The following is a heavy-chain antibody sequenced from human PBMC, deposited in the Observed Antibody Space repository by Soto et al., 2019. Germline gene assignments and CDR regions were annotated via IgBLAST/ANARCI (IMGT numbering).Heavy chain of an antibody. Sequence: SKTMPQTWFVSAGSIRSSGYSWGCIRQPPGKGLEWIGTISSSGSTYYNPSLKSRVTMSGDTSNNQFSLKLSSVTAADTAVYYCARRIALCGSRSENFYALDAWG. V-gene: IGHV4-39*01. D-gene: IGHD3-10*01. CDR2: ISSSGST. CDR1: AGSIRSSGYS. CDR3: ARRIALCGSRSENFYALDA. J-gene: IGHJ6*02.